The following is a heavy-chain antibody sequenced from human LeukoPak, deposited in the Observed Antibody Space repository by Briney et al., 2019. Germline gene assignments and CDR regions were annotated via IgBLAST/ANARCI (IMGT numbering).Heavy chain of an antibody. D-gene: IGHD4-17*01. V-gene: IGHV3-66*01. J-gene: IGHJ4*02. CDR1: GFTVSSNY. CDR2: IYSGGST. Sequence: GGSLRLSCAASGFTVSSNYMSWVCQAPGKGLEWVSVIYSGGSTYYADSVKGRFTISRDNSKNTLYLQMNSLRAEDTAVYYCGTTVTTGVADYWGQGTLVTVSS. CDR3: GTTVTTGVADY.